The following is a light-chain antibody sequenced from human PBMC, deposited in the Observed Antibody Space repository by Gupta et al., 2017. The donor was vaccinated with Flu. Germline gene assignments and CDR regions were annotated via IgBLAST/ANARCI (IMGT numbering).Light chain of an antibody. V-gene: IGKV2-28*01. CDR1: QSLLHSNGYNY. Sequence: DIVMTQSPLSLPVTLGEPASISCRSSQSLLHSNGYNYLDWYLQKPGQSPQLLVYLGSNRSSGVPDMFSGSASGTDFPLKISRVEAEDVGVYYCMQGLKTFTFGPGTKVDIK. CDR2: LGS. CDR3: MQGLKTFT. J-gene: IGKJ3*01.